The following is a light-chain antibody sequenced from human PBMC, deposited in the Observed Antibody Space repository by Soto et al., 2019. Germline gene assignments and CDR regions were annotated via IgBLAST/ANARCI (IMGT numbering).Light chain of an antibody. Sequence: QSVLTQPPSVSGAPGQRVTISCTGSSSNIGAGYDVHWYQQLPGTAPKLLIYGNSNRPSGVPDRFSGSKSGTSASLAITGLQAEDEADYYCQSYDSSLVVFRGGTKVTVL. J-gene: IGLJ2*01. CDR2: GNS. V-gene: IGLV1-40*01. CDR1: SSNIGAGYD. CDR3: QSYDSSLVV.